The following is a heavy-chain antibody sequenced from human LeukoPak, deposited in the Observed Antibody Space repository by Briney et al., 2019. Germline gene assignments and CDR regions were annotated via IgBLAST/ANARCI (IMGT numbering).Heavy chain of an antibody. J-gene: IGHJ4*02. CDR1: GFTFNAFG. CDR3: ARFRTWGDKAFDY. V-gene: IGHV3-48*01. D-gene: IGHD2-21*02. Sequence: GGSLRLSCAASGFTFNAFGMNWVRQAPGTGLEWVSYIGTTSGAIYYADSVKGRFTISRDSAKNSLYLQMNSLRAEDTAVYYCARFRTWGDKAFDYWGQGTLVTVSS. CDR2: IGTTSGAI.